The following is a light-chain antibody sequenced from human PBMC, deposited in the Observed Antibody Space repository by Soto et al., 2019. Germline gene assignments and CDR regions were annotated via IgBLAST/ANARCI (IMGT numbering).Light chain of an antibody. J-gene: IGKJ1*01. CDR3: YQYTRPPPP. CDR1: QSVSSN. CDR2: DAS. Sequence: VFIQSPTTLTLSPGERATLSFRASQSVSSNLAWYQQNPGQAPRLLIFDASNSATGIPARFSGSGSGTDFTITIISLQREDFVVYYCYQYTRPPPPFGHGTKVDI. V-gene: IGKV3-11*01.